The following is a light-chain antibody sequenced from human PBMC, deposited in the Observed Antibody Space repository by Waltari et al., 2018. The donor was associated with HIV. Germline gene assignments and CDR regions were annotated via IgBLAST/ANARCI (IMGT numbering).Light chain of an antibody. J-gene: IGKJ2*01. Sequence: IQMSQSPTSMSPSIGDNVTMICRASQVIHRDLAWSQQKPGKSPKLVIHHAPTFQSGVSPRFSASGSGAAFALAISNLQLEDFATYYCQQANSFPHTFGQGTKL. CDR1: QVIHRD. V-gene: IGKV1-12*01. CDR2: HAP. CDR3: QQANSFPHT.